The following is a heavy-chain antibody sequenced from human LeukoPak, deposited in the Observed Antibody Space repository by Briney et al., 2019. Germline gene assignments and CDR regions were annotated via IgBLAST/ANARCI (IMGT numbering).Heavy chain of an antibody. CDR3: ARGEATVAGTGNGPFDY. V-gene: IGHV1-69*06. Sequence: GASVKVSCKASGGTFSSYAISWVRQAPGQGLEWMGGIIPIFGTANYAQKFQGRVTITADKSTSTAYMELSSLRSEDTAVYYCARGEATVAGTGNGPFDYWGQGTLVTVSS. CDR1: GGTFSSYA. D-gene: IGHD6-19*01. J-gene: IGHJ4*02. CDR2: IIPIFGTA.